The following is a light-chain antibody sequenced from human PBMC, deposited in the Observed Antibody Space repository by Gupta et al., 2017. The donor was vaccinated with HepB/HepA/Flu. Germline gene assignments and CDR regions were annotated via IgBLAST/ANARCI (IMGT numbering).Light chain of an antibody. Sequence: QSALPQPSTEPGSPGQSITISCTGTSSDVGGYDFVSWYQQHPGKAHNLMIFDVSNRPSGISSRFSASKSGNTASLTISGHPGEDEADYFGTSYTSPSIRVFGGGTKLTVL. V-gene: IGLV2-14*03. CDR3: TSYTSPSIRV. CDR2: DVS. CDR1: SSDVGGYDF. J-gene: IGLJ3*02.